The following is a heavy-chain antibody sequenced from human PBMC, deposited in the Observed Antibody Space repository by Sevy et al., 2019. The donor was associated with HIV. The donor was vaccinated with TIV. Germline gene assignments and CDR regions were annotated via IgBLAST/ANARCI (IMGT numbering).Heavy chain of an antibody. CDR3: ARDIGSGTKRGGYFDY. CDR2: IWYDGSNK. J-gene: IGHJ4*02. Sequence: GGSLRLSCAASGFTFSIYGMHWVRQAPGKGLEWVAVIWYDGSNKYYADSVKGRFTFSRDNSKNTVYLQMDSLRAEDTALYYCARDIGSGTKRGGYFDYWGQGTLVTVSS. V-gene: IGHV3-33*01. D-gene: IGHD2-2*01. CDR1: GFTFSIYG.